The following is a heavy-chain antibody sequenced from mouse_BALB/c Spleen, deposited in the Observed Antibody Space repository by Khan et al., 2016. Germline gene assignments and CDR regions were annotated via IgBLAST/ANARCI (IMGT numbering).Heavy chain of an antibody. CDR3: ALDSSGLFAY. D-gene: IGHD3-2*01. Sequence: QIQLVQSGPELKKPGETVKISCKASGYTFTDYSMHWVKQAPGKGLKWMGWINTETGEPTYADDFKGRFAFSLETSASTAYLQINNLKNEDTATYCCALDSSGLFAYWGQGTLVTVSA. V-gene: IGHV9-2-1*01. J-gene: IGHJ3*01. CDR1: GYTFTDYS. CDR2: INTETGEP.